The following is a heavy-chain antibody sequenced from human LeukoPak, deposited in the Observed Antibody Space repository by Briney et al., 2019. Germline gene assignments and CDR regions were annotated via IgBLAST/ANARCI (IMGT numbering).Heavy chain of an antibody. Sequence: PGGSLRLSCAASGFTFSSYSMNWVRQAPGKGLEWVSSISSSSSYIYYADSVKGRFTISRDNAKNSLYLQMNSLRAEDTAVYYCAKIGGYDLYYFDYWGQGTLVTVSS. D-gene: IGHD5-12*01. V-gene: IGHV3-21*04. CDR2: ISSSSSYI. CDR3: AKIGGYDLYYFDY. CDR1: GFTFSSYS. J-gene: IGHJ4*02.